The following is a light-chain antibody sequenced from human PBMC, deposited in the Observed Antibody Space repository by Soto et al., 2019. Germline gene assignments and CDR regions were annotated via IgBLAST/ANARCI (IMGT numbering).Light chain of an antibody. CDR3: LQDYNYPPWT. J-gene: IGKJ1*01. V-gene: IGKV1-5*01. Sequence: DIQMTQSPSTLSASVGDRVTITCRASQSISSWLAWYQQKPGKAPRLLIHEASALESGVPSRFSGSGSGTEFTLSISSLQPEDFATYYCLQDYNYPPWTFGQGTKVDIK. CDR1: QSISSW. CDR2: EAS.